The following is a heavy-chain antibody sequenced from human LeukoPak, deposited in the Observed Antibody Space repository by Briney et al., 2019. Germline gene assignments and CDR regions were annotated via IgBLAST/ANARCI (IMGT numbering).Heavy chain of an antibody. CDR1: GGSISSYY. CDR3: ARSIAAAGTPNYYYYYGMDV. V-gene: IGHV4-4*07. CDR2: IYTGGST. Sequence: ASETLSLTCTVSGGSISSYYWSWIRQPAGKGLEWIGRIYTGGSTNYNPSLKSRVTMSVDTSKNQISLKLSSVTAADTAVYYCARSIAAAGTPNYYYYYGMDVWGQGTTVTVSS. J-gene: IGHJ6*02. D-gene: IGHD6-13*01.